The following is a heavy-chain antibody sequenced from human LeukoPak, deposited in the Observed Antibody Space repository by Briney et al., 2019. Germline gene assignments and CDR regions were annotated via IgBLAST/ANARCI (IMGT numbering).Heavy chain of an antibody. CDR2: IYYSGST. J-gene: IGHJ4*02. CDR1: GGSFSGYY. CDR3: ARDYYDSSGSHYFDY. V-gene: IGHV4-59*01. Sequence: PSETLSLTCAVYGGSFSGYYWSWIRQPPGKGLEWIGYIYYSGSTNYNPSLKSRVTISVDTSKNQFSLKLSSVTAADTAVYYCARDYYDSSGSHYFDYWGQGTLVTVSS. D-gene: IGHD3-22*01.